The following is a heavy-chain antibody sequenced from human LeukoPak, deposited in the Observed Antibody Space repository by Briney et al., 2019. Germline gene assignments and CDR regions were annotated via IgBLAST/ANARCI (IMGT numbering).Heavy chain of an antibody. CDR2: ISSSGSTI. Sequence: GGSLRLSCAASGFTFSDYYMSWIRQALGKGLEWVSYISSSGSTIYYADSVKGRFTISRDNAKNSLYLQMNSLRAEDTAVYYCARMTCSGGSCYTPSAFDIWGQGTMVTVSS. V-gene: IGHV3-11*01. CDR3: ARMTCSGGSCYTPSAFDI. CDR1: GFTFSDYY. D-gene: IGHD2-15*01. J-gene: IGHJ3*02.